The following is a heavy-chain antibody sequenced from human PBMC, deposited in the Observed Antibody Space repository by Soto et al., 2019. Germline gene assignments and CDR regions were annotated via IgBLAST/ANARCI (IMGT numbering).Heavy chain of an antibody. CDR3: ARHGAYYYGSGSYYTDYYYGMDV. Sequence: GESLKISCKGSGYSFTSYWIGWVRQMPGKGLEWMGIIYPGGSDTRYSPSFQGQVTISADKSISTAYLQWSSLKASDTAMYYCARHGAYYYGSGSYYTDYYYGMDVWGQGTTVTVSS. CDR2: IYPGGSDT. J-gene: IGHJ6*02. D-gene: IGHD3-10*01. CDR1: GYSFTSYW. V-gene: IGHV5-51*01.